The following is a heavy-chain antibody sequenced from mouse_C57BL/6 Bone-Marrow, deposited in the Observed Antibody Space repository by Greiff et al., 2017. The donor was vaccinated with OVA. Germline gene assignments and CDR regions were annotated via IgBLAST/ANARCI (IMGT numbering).Heavy chain of an antibody. CDR3: ARGYDYGGAGFAY. CDR2: INPSTGGT. J-gene: IGHJ3*01. Sequence: VQLQQSGPELVKPGASVKISCKASGYSFTGYYMNWVKQSPEKSLEWIGEINPSTGGTTYNQKFKAKATLTVDKSSSTAYMQLKSLTSEDSAVYYCARGYDYGGAGFAYWGQGTLVTVSA. D-gene: IGHD2-4*01. CDR1: GYSFTGYY. V-gene: IGHV1-42*01.